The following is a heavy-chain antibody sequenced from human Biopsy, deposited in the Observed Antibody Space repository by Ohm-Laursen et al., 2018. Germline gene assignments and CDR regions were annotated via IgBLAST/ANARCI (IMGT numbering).Heavy chain of an antibody. CDR1: GDSFNGYY. Sequence: PSETLSLTCAVYGDSFNGYYWSWIRQTPGKGLEWIGEINHSGRTNYNPSLKSRVTISVNTSKNQFPLKVRSVTAADTAVYYCVRGVDYYDPYHYYALDVWGQGTTVTVSS. CDR3: VRGVDYYDPYHYYALDV. D-gene: IGHD3-22*01. V-gene: IGHV4-34*01. CDR2: INHSGRT. J-gene: IGHJ6*02.